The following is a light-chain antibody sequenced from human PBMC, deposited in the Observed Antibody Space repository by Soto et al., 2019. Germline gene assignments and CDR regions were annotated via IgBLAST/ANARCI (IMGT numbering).Light chain of an antibody. CDR1: QVISKY. J-gene: IGKJ4*01. CDR2: LAS. CDR3: QYLNSFPLT. Sequence: IQLTQSPSSLSASVGDRVTITCRASQVISKYLAWYQQKPGTAPKLLIYLASTLQGVVPSRFSGSGSGTDFSLTISSLQPEDVATYYCQYLNSFPLTFGGGTKVEIK. V-gene: IGKV1-9*01.